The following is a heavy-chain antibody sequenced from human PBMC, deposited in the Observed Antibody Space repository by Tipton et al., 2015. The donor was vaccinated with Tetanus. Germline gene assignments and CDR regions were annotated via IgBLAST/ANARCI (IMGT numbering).Heavy chain of an antibody. CDR3: ARGLIDDFLGSRIYFDS. J-gene: IGHJ4*02. V-gene: IGHV4-59*02. CDR2: IFYSGNS. Sequence: TLSLTCSVSGDSGSRHYWSWIRQPPGKALEWIGDIFYSGNSISNPSFRSRVTMSVDTSRTLFSLTLIAVTAADTAVYFCARGLIDDFLGSRIYFDSWGPGPLVTVSS. CDR1: GDSGSRHY. D-gene: IGHD2-8*01.